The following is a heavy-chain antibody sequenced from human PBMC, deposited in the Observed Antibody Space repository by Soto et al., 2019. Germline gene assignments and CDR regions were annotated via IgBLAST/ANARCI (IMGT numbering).Heavy chain of an antibody. D-gene: IGHD4-17*01. CDR1: GFTFTSSA. CDR2: IVVGSGNT. Sequence: GPSVKVSCKASGFTFTSSAVQWVRQARGQRLEWIGWIVVGSGNTNYAQKFQERVTITRDMSTSTAYMELSSLRSEDTAVYYCAAQEDYGGNSPYGMDVWGQGTTVTVSS. V-gene: IGHV1-58*01. CDR3: AAQEDYGGNSPYGMDV. J-gene: IGHJ6*02.